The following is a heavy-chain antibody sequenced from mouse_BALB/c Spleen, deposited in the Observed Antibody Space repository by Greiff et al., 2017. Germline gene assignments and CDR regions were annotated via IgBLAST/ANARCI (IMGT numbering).Heavy chain of an antibody. D-gene: IGHD2-1*01. CDR2: FYPGSGSI. J-gene: IGHJ4*01. CDR3: ARHEAGGNYGYAMDY. Sequence: QVQLKESGAELVKPGASVKLSCKASGYTFTEYIIHWVKQRSGQGLEWIGWFYPGSGSIKYNEKFKDKATLTADKSSSTVYMELSRLTSEDSAVYFCARHEAGGNYGYAMDYWGQGTSVTVSS. CDR1: GYTFTEYI. V-gene: IGHV1-62-2*01.